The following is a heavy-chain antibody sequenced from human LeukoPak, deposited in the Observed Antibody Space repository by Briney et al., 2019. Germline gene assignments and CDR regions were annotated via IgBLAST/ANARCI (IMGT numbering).Heavy chain of an antibody. Sequence: ASVTLSFTASGYTFTVYYMHWVRQAPGQGLEWMGWINPNSGGTNYAQKFQGRVTMTMDTSISTAYMELSRLRSDDTAVYYCARDHSSSWSLSDYWGQGTLVTVSS. D-gene: IGHD6-13*01. CDR2: INPNSGGT. CDR1: GYTFTVYY. J-gene: IGHJ4*02. V-gene: IGHV1-2*02. CDR3: ARDHSSSWSLSDY.